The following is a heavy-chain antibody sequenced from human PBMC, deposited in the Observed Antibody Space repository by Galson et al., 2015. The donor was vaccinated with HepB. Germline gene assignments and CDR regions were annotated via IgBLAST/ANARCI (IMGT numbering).Heavy chain of an antibody. D-gene: IGHD3-22*01. CDR1: GYTFTGYY. J-gene: IGHJ4*02. CDR3: ARALGATYYYDSSGQTTKGY. Sequence: SVKVSCKASGYTFTGYYMHWVRQAPGQGLEWMGRINPNSGGTNYAQKFQGRVTMTRDTSISTAYMELSRLRSDDTAVYYCARALGATYYYDSSGQTTKGYWGQGTLVTVSS. CDR2: INPNSGGT. V-gene: IGHV1-2*06.